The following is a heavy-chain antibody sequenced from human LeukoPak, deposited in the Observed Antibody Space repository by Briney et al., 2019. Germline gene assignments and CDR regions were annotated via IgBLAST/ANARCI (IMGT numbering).Heavy chain of an antibody. D-gene: IGHD6-19*01. V-gene: IGHV3-23*01. CDR3: AKGSSGWYYYGMDV. CDR2: ISGSGGST. J-gene: IGHJ6*02. CDR1: GSTFSSYA. Sequence: PGGSLRLSCAASGSTFSSYAMSWVRQAPGKGLEWVSAISGSGGSTYYADSVKGRFTISRDNSKNTLYLQMNSLRAEDTAVYYCAKGSSGWYYYGMDVWGQGNTVTVSS.